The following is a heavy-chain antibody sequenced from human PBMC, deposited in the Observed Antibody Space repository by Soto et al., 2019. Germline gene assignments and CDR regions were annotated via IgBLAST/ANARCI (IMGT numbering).Heavy chain of an antibody. J-gene: IGHJ3*02. CDR2: ISPHNGNT. D-gene: IGHD1-26*01. CDR1: GYTFSNYG. V-gene: IGHV1-18*01. Sequence: QVQLVQSGAEVKKPGASVKVSCKTSGYTFSNYGINWVRQAPGRGLEWMGWISPHNGNTNSAQRLQGRVTMTTDTSMNTAYLELRSLSFDDTAVYYCARARAGSFAFDIWGQGTLVTVSS. CDR3: ARARAGSFAFDI.